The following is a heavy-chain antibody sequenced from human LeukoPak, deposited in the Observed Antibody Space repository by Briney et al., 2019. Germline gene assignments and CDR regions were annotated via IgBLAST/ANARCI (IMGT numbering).Heavy chain of an antibody. CDR2: ISGSGVST. J-gene: IGHJ4*02. CDR3: RKMYYYDSSGCYSDY. D-gene: IGHD3-22*01. Sequence: TGGSLRLSCAASGFTFSSYAMRWVRQAPGKGLEWVSAISGSGVSTYYADSVKGRFTISRDNSKNTLYLQMNSLRAEDTAVYYCRKMYYYDSSGCYSDYWGQGTLVTVSS. V-gene: IGHV3-23*01. CDR1: GFTFSSYA.